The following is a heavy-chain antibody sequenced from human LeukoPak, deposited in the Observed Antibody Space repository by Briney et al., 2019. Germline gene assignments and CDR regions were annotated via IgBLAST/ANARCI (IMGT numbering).Heavy chain of an antibody. J-gene: IGHJ4*02. CDR2: INAGIGET. CDR3: ARDSDTSDWAWVY. CDR1: GYTFTSYS. D-gene: IGHD6-19*01. Sequence: EASVKVSCKASGYTFTSYSKYTIQWVRQAPGQRLEWMGWINAGIGETRYSQKFQGRVTFTGDTSANTVYMELNSLISEDTAVYYCARDSDTSDWAWVYWGQGTLVTVSS. V-gene: IGHV1-3*01.